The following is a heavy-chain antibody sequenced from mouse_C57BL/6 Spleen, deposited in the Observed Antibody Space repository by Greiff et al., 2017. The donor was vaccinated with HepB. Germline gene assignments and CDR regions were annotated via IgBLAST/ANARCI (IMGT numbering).Heavy chain of an antibody. J-gene: IGHJ4*01. CDR2: IDPNSGGT. Sequence: QVQLKQPGAELVKPGASVKLSCKASGYTFTSYWMHWVKQRPGRGLEWIGRIDPNSGGTKYNEKFKSKATLTVDKPSSTAYMQLSSLTSEDSAVYYCARLDTTVVGYYAMDYWGQGTSVTVSS. CDR3: ARLDTTVVGYYAMDY. V-gene: IGHV1-72*01. D-gene: IGHD1-1*01. CDR1: GYTFTSYW.